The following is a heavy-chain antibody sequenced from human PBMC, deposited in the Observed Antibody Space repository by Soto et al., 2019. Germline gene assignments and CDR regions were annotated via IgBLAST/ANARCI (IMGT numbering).Heavy chain of an antibody. CDR3: ARASTKYYYYYMDV. CDR2: IIPILGIA. J-gene: IGHJ6*03. CDR1: GGTFSSYT. V-gene: IGHV1-69*02. Sequence: ASVKGSCKASGGTFSSYTSSWGRQAPRQGLEWMGRIIPILGIANYAQKFQGRVTITADKSTSTAYMELSSLRSEDTAVYYCARASTKYYYYYMDVWGKGTTVTVSS.